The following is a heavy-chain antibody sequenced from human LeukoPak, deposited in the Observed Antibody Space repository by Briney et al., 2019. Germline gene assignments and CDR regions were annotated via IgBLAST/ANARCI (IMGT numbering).Heavy chain of an antibody. D-gene: IGHD2-2*01. Sequence: ASVKVSCKASGYTFTSYYMHWARQAPGQGLEWMGIINPSGGSTSYAQKFQGRVTMTRDTSTSTVYMELSSLRSEDTAVYYCARVRYCSSTSCYDYFDYWGQGTLVTVSS. J-gene: IGHJ4*02. CDR1: GYTFTSYY. CDR3: ARVRYCSSTSCYDYFDY. V-gene: IGHV1-46*01. CDR2: INPSGGST.